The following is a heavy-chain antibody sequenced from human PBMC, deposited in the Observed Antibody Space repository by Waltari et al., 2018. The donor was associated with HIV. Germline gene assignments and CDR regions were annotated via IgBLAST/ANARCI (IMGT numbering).Heavy chain of an antibody. V-gene: IGHV4-31*03. J-gene: IGHJ2*01. CDR2: VYYRGST. CDR1: GDSINSGSYY. Sequence: QVQLQESGPGLVKPSQTLSLPCTVSGDSINSGSYYWAWIRQHPEKGLEWIAFVYYRGSTFSNPSFKSRATVSVDTSKNQFSLKLTSMTAADTAVYYCARVVYWYFDLWGRGTLVTVSS. CDR3: ARVVYWYFDL.